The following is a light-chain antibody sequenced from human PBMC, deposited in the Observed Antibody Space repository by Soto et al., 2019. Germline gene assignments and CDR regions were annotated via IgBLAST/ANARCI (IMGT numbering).Light chain of an antibody. J-gene: IGKJ2*01. CDR3: QQSYRTPYT. CDR2: YES. Sequence: TQMTQSPSSLSASVGYRVTITCRSIHDIDINLNFYXXXPLXTPXXXTYYESTLQSGVPSRFSGSDSGTDFTLTINNLQPEDFATYYCQQSYRTPYTFGQGTK. V-gene: IGKV1-39*01. CDR1: HDIDIN.